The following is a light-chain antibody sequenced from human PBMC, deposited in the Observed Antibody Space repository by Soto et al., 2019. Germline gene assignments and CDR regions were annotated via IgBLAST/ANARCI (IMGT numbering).Light chain of an antibody. CDR1: QGIGRW. J-gene: IGKJ4*01. CDR2: VAS. Sequence: DIPMTQSPCSVSASAGDRVTIICRASQGIGRWLAWYQQKPGKAPNLLIYVASSLQSGVPSRFSGSGSGTYFTLTISSLQPEDVATYYCQQAKSFPPTFGGGTKVEIK. CDR3: QQAKSFPPT. V-gene: IGKV1-12*01.